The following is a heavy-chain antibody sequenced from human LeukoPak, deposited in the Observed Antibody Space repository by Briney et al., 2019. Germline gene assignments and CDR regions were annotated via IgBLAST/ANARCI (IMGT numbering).Heavy chain of an antibody. Sequence: PSETLSLTCTVSGVSITTYYWSWIRQPAEKGLEWIGRIYTSGSTKYNPSLKSRVTMSVDTSKNQFSLKLSSVTAADTAVYYCARDRDANWFDPWGQGTLVTVSS. CDR1: GVSITTYY. CDR3: ARDRDANWFDP. V-gene: IGHV4-4*07. D-gene: IGHD2-21*02. CDR2: IYTSGST. J-gene: IGHJ5*02.